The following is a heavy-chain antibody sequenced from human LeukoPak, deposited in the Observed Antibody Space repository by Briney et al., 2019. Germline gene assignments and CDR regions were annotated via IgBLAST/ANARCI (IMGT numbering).Heavy chain of an antibody. D-gene: IGHD3-3*01. CDR2: IIPIFGTA. CDR1: GYTFTSYD. CDR3: ARVVDFWSGYYQYWFDP. J-gene: IGHJ5*02. Sequence: GASVKVSCKASGYTFTSYDINWVRQAPGQGLEWMGRIIPIFGTANYAQKFQGRVTITTDESTSTAYMELSSLRSEDTAVYYCARVVDFWSGYYQYWFDPWGQGTLVTVSS. V-gene: IGHV1-69*05.